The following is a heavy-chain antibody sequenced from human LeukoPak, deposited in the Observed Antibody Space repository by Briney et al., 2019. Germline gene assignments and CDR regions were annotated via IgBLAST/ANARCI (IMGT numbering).Heavy chain of an antibody. D-gene: IGHD3/OR15-3a*01. CDR1: GYTFINYG. J-gene: IGHJ6*03. CDR3: ARDRDFYYMDV. V-gene: IGHV1-18*01. Sequence: ASVKVSCKASGYTFINYGVSWVRQAPRQGLEWMGWISAYNGNTNHAQKFQGRVTMTTDTSTRTAYMELRSLRSDDTAVYYCARDRDFYYMDVWGKGTTVTVSS. CDR2: ISAYNGNT.